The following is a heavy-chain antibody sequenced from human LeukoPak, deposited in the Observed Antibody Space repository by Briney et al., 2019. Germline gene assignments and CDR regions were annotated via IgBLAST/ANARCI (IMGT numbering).Heavy chain of an antibody. CDR1: GYTFPSYF. CDR2: INPTGGST. D-gene: IGHD5-18*01. J-gene: IGHJ6*02. Sequence: ASVKVSCKASGYTFPSYFMHWVRQAPGQGLEWMGIINPTGGSTTYAQKFQGRVTMTRDTSTSTVYMELSSLRSDDTAVYYCARGLPDTAMVKGYYYYGMDVWGQGTTVTVSS. V-gene: IGHV1-46*01. CDR3: ARGLPDTAMVKGYYYYGMDV.